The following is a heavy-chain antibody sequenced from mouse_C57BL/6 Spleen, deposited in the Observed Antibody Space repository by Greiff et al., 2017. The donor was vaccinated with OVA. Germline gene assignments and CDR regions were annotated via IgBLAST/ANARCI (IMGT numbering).Heavy chain of an antibody. CDR2: IDPETGGT. CDR3: TRALYGRFAY. CDR1: GYTFTDYE. J-gene: IGHJ3*01. Sequence: VKLMESGAELVRPGASVTLSCKASGYTFTDYEMHWVKQTPVHGLEWIGAIDPETGGTAYNQKFKGKAILTADKSSSTAYMELRSLTSEDSAVYYCTRALYGRFAYWGQGTLVTVSA. V-gene: IGHV1-15*01. D-gene: IGHD1-1*01.